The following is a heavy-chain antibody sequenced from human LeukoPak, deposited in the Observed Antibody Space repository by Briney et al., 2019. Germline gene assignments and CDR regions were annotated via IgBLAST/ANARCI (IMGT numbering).Heavy chain of an antibody. V-gene: IGHV1-2*02. D-gene: IGHD4-17*01. CDR1: GYTFTGYH. CDR2: INPNSGGT. J-gene: IGHJ4*02. Sequence: ASVKVSCKASGYTFTGYHIHWVRQAPGQGLEWMGWINPNSGGTNYAQKFQGRVTMTRDTSNSTACMELSRLRSDDTAVYYCAVLTTVTTSPFDYWGQGTLVTVSS. CDR3: AVLTTVTTSPFDY.